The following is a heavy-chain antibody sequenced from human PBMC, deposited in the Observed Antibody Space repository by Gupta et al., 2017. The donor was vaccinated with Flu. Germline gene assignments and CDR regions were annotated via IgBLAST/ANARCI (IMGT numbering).Heavy chain of an antibody. CDR3: ARAYVEGYCSSTSCYGGVDY. CDR2: ISAYNGNT. D-gene: IGHD2-2*01. Sequence: LEWMGWISAYNGNTNYAQKLQGRVTMTTDTSTSTAYMELRSLRSDDTAVYYCARAYVEGYCSSTSCYGGVDYWGQGTLVTVSS. J-gene: IGHJ4*02. V-gene: IGHV1-18*01.